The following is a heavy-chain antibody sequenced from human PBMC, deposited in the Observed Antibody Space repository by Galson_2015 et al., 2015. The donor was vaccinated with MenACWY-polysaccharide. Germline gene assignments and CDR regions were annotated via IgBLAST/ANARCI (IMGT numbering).Heavy chain of an antibody. D-gene: IGHD3-16*01. CDR1: GFTFDDYA. J-gene: IGHJ3*02. CDR2: ISRNSGSI. V-gene: IGHV3-9*01. CDR3: AKGPGGLWLSMEAFAFDI. Sequence: SLRLSCAASGFTFDDYAMHWVRHAPGKGLEWVSGISRNSGSIGYADSVKGRFTISRDNAKNSLYLQMNSLRAEDTALYYCAKGPGGLWLSMEAFAFDIWGQGTMVTVSS.